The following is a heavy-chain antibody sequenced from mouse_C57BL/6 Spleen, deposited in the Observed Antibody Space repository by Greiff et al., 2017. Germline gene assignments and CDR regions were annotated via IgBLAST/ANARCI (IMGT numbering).Heavy chain of an antibody. CDR2: IDPSDSYT. V-gene: IGHV1-69*01. CDR1: GYTFTSYW. J-gene: IGHJ4*01. D-gene: IGHD1-1*01. CDR3: ARRNYGSSYVDYYAMDY. Sequence: QVQLQQPGAELVMPGASVKLSCKASGYTFTSYWMHWVKQRPGQGLEWIGEIDPSDSYTNYNQKFKGKSTLTVDKSSSTAYMQLSSLTSEDSAVYYCARRNYGSSYVDYYAMDYWGQGTPVTVSS.